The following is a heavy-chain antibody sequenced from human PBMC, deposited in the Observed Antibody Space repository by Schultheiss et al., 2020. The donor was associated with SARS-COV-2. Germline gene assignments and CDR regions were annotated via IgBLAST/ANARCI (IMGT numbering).Heavy chain of an antibody. Sequence: GGSLRLSCAASGFTCSSCDMHWVRQGTGRGLEWVSRIGTGGDRCYPGSVKGRCTVSRDNAGNTLYLQMNNLRVEDTAIYYCARARAEQHLPFSWGPIPHPTTWFDPWGQGTLVTVSS. CDR2: IGTGGDR. CDR1: GFTCSSCD. J-gene: IGHJ5*02. CDR3: ARARAEQHLPFSWGPIPHPTTWFDP. V-gene: IGHV3-13*01. D-gene: IGHD6-13*01.